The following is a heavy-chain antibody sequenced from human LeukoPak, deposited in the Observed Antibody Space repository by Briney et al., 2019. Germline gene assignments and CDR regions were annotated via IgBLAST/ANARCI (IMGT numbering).Heavy chain of an antibody. CDR1: GFTFSTYA. CDR2: ISSSGGRT. Sequence: TGGSLRLSCAASGFTFSTYAMHWVRQAPGKGLEYVSAISSSGGRTYYANSVEDRFTISRDISTNTLYLQMGSLRAEDTAVYYCARVGYSSGWTETYFDYWGQGSLVTVSS. D-gene: IGHD6-19*01. V-gene: IGHV3-64*01. CDR3: ARVGYSSGWTETYFDY. J-gene: IGHJ4*02.